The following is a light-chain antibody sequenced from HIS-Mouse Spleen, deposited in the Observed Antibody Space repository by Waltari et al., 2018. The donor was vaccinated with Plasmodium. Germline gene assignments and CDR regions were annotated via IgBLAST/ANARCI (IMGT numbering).Light chain of an antibody. CDR3: CSYAGSSTLV. CDR2: EGS. J-gene: IGLJ2*01. V-gene: IGLV2-23*01. Sequence: QSALTQPASVSGSPGQSRTISCTGTSSDVGSYHLVSWYQHHPGKAPKRMIYEGSKRPSGVSNRFSGSKSGNTASLTISGLQAEDEADYYCCSYAGSSTLVFGGGTKLTVL. CDR1: SSDVGSYHL.